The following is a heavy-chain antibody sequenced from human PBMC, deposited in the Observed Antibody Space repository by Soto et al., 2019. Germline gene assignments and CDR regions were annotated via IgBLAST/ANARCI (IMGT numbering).Heavy chain of an antibody. V-gene: IGHV4-34*01. CDR2: INHSGST. Sequence: SETLSLTCAVYGGSFSGYYWSWIRQPPGKGLEWIGEINHSGSTNYNPSLKSRVTISVDTSKNQFSLKLSSVTAADTAVYYCAREPYSSSSPFDYWGQGTLVTVSS. CDR3: AREPYSSSSPFDY. J-gene: IGHJ4*02. D-gene: IGHD6-6*01. CDR1: GGSFSGYY.